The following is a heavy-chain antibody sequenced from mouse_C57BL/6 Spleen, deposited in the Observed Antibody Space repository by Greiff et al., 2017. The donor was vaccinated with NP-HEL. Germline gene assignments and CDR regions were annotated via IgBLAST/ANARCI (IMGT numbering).Heavy chain of an antibody. CDR2: FYPGSGSI. D-gene: IGHD1-1*01. V-gene: IGHV1-62-2*01. CDR3: ARDLITTRVFDY. J-gene: IGHJ2*01. Sequence: VKLMESGAELVKPGASVKLSCKASGYTFTEYTIHWVKQRSGQGLEWIGWFYPGSGSIKYNEKFKDKATLTADKSSSTVYMELSRLTSEDSAVYFCARDLITTRVFDYWGQGTTLTVSS. CDR1: GYTFTEYT.